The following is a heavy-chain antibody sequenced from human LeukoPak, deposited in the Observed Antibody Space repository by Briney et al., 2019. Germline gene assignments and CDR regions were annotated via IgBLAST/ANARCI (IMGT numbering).Heavy chain of an antibody. CDR3: ARVGDGYSVNYFDY. D-gene: IGHD5-24*01. V-gene: IGHV3-48*02. CDR2: ISSTSSTA. J-gene: IGHJ4*02. CDR1: GFTFSNYN. Sequence: GGSLGLSCAASGFTFSNYNMNWVRQAPGKGLEWVSYISSTSSTAYYADSVKGRFTVSRDNAKNSLYLQMNSLRDEDTAMFYCARVGDGYSVNYFDYWGQGTLVTVSS.